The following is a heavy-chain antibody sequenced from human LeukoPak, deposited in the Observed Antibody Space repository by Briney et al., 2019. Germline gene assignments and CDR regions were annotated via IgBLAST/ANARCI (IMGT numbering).Heavy chain of an antibody. CDR3: ARGHARRSSGYYAPFRY. Sequence: SETLSLTCAVYGGSFSGYYWSWIRQTPGKGLEWLGEINHSRSTNYNPSLKSRVTISVDTSNNQFSLKLSFVTAADTAVYYWARGHARRSSGYYAPFRYWGQGTLVTVSS. CDR2: INHSRST. D-gene: IGHD3-22*01. CDR1: GGSFSGYY. J-gene: IGHJ4*02. V-gene: IGHV4-34*01.